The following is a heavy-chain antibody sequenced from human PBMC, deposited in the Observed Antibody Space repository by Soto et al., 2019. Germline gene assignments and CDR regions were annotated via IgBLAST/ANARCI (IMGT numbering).Heavy chain of an antibody. CDR2: IYPGDSDT. V-gene: IGHV5-51*01. CDR1: GYSFTSYW. D-gene: IGHD2-8*01. Sequence: GESLKISCXGSGYSFTSYWIGWVRQMPGKGLEWMGIIYPGDSDTRYSPSFQGQVTISADKSISTAYLQWSSLKASDTAMYYCARPRITYCTNGVRPKYYYYYYGMDVWGQGTTVTVSS. CDR3: ARPRITYCTNGVRPKYYYYYYGMDV. J-gene: IGHJ6*02.